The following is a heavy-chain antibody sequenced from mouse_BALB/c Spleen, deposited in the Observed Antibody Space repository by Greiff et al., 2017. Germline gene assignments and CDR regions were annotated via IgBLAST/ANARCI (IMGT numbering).Heavy chain of an antibody. Sequence: EVKLVESGAELVKPGASVKLSCTASGFNIKDTYMHWVKQRPEQGLEWIGRIDPANGNTKYDPKFQGKATITADTSSNTAYLQLSSLTSEDTAVYYCARSVDYGYYAMDYWGQGTSVTVSS. D-gene: IGHD1-2*01. CDR2: IDPANGNT. CDR1: GFNIKDTY. CDR3: ARSVDYGYYAMDY. J-gene: IGHJ4*01. V-gene: IGHV14-3*02.